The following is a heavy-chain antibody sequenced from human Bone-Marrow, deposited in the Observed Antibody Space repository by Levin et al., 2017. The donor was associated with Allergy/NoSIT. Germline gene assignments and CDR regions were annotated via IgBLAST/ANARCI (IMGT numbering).Heavy chain of an antibody. J-gene: IGHJ4*02. D-gene: IGHD4-17*01. CDR3: TTDGGTVTTNIRG. Sequence: SCAASGFTFSYAWMTWVRQAPGKGLEWVGRIKSKTDGGTTEAAAPVKGRFTISRDDSKDTLYLQMNSLKTEDTAVYYCTTDGGTVTTNIRGWGQGTLVTVSS. CDR2: IKSKTDGGTT. CDR1: GFTFSYAW. V-gene: IGHV3-15*01.